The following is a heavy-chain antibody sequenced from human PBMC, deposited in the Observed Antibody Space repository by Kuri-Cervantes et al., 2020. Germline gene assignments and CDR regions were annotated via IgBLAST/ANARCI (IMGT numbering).Heavy chain of an antibody. J-gene: IGHJ4*02. CDR2: IYNDETNE. D-gene: IGHD4-23*01. CDR3: ARDWGGGNSGYLDY. CDR1: GFIFSSFG. Sequence: GGSLRLSCAASGFIFSSFGMHWVRQAPGKGLEWVAVIYNDETNEDYGDSVKGRFTIFRDNSKKTLYLQGNSLRPDDTAVYFCARDWGGGNSGYLDYWGQGTLVTVSS. V-gene: IGHV3-33*01.